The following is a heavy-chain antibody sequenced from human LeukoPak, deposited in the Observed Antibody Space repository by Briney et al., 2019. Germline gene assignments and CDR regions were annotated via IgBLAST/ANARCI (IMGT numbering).Heavy chain of an antibody. CDR1: GFTFSSYS. Sequence: GGSLRLSCAASGFTFSSYSMNWVRQAPGKGLEWVSSISSSSSYIYYGDSVKGRFTISRDNAKNSLYLQMNSLRAEDTAVYYCASEWPPHAFDIWGQGTMVTVSS. CDR3: ASEWPPHAFDI. V-gene: IGHV3-21*01. CDR2: ISSSSSYI. D-gene: IGHD5-12*01. J-gene: IGHJ3*02.